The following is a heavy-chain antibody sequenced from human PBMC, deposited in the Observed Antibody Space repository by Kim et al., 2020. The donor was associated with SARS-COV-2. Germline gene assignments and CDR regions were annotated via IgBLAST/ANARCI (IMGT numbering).Heavy chain of an antibody. Sequence: GGSLRLSCAASGFAFSSYAMTWVRQAPGKGLVWVSTITSATYYADSVKGRFTISKDNSKNTLYLQMSSLRAEDTAVYYCAKGPYGGSHYYFDSWGQGTLVTVSS. V-gene: IGHV3-23*01. J-gene: IGHJ4*02. CDR2: ITSAT. CDR3: AKGPYGGSHYYFDS. CDR1: GFAFSSYA. D-gene: IGHD1-26*01.